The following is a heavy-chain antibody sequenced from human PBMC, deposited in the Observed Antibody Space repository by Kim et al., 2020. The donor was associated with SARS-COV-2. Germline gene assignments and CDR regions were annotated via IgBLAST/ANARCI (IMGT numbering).Heavy chain of an antibody. Sequence: GGSLRLSCAASGFTFDDYAMHWVRQAPGKGLEWVSGISWNSGSIGYADSVKGRFTISRDNAKNSLYLQMNSLRAEDTALYYCAKGLKWLEGAFDIWGQGTMVTVSS. CDR2: ISWNSGSI. CDR1: GFTFDDYA. J-gene: IGHJ3*02. V-gene: IGHV3-9*01. CDR3: AKGLKWLEGAFDI. D-gene: IGHD5-18*01.